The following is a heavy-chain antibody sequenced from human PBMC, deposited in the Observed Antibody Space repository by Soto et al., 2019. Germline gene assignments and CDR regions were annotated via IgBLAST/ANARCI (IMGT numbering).Heavy chain of an antibody. CDR1: GGTFSRSA. J-gene: IGHJ4*02. V-gene: IGHV1-69*01. D-gene: IGHD3-22*01. CDR3: ARDGTLYDTGAYYYVY. Sequence: QVQLVQSGAEVKKPGSSVKVSCKASGGTFSRSAINWVRQAPGQGLEWMGGIIPVFGKANYAQKFLGRVTITADESTNTGYMELRSLTSEDTAVYYCARDGTLYDTGAYYYVYWGQGSLVTVSS. CDR2: IIPVFGKA.